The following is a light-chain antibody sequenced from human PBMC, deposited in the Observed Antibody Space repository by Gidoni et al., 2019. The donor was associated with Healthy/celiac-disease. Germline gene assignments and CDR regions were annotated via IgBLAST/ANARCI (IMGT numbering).Light chain of an antibody. CDR1: QGISSY. CDR3: QQLNSYPPFT. J-gene: IGKJ3*01. V-gene: IGKV1-9*01. Sequence: QSPSFLSASVGDRVTITCRASQGISSYLAWYQQKPGKAPKLLIYAASTLQSGVPSRFSGSGSGTEFTLTISSLQPEDFATYYCQQLNSYPPFTFGPXTKVDIK. CDR2: AAS.